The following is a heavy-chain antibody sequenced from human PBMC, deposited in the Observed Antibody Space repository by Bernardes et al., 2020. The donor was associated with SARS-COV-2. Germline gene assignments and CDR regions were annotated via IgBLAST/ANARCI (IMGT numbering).Heavy chain of an antibody. CDR3: ARDVGGTDWRFGFDV. D-gene: IGHD3-9*01. CDR1: GYSLSSAYY. J-gene: IGHJ3*01. Sequence: SETLSLTCAVYGYSLSSAYYWGWIRQPPGTGLEWIGSIYHGGSPYYNPSLKTRATISLDTSKNQFSLRLRTVTAEDTAVYYCARDVGGTDWRFGFDVWGPGTMVHVSS. V-gene: IGHV4-38-2*02. CDR2: IYHGGSP.